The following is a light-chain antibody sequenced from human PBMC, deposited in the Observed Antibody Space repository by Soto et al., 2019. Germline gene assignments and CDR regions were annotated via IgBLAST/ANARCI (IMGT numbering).Light chain of an antibody. J-gene: IGKJ4*01. CDR3: QHYGDSPPGT. Sequence: EVVLTQSPATLSLSPGERATLSCGASQTVSSNYVAWYQQRPGLAPRLLFYAASSRATGIPDRFRGSGSGTDFTLTISRLEPEDFAVYYCQHYGDSPPGTFGGGTKVEIK. CDR2: AAS. CDR1: QTVSSNY. V-gene: IGKV3D-20*01.